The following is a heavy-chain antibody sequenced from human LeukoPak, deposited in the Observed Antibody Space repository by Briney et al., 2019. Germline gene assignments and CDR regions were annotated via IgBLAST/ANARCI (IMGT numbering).Heavy chain of an antibody. V-gene: IGHV4-59*01. Sequence: SETLSLTCTVSGASISSYYWSWIRQPPGKGLEWIASRHYRGTTNYNPSLESRVTISVDTSRKQFSLKLSSVTAADTAIFYCARLVVVTAQDYFDYWGQGTLVTVST. D-gene: IGHD2-21*02. CDR3: ARLVVVTAQDYFDY. J-gene: IGHJ4*02. CDR1: GASISSYY. CDR2: RHYRGTT.